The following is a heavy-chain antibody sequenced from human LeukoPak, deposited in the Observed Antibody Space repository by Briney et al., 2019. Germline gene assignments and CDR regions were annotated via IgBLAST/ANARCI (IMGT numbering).Heavy chain of an antibody. V-gene: IGHV3-13*01. D-gene: IGHD6-19*01. Sequence: QPGGSLRLSCAASGFTFSSYDMHWVRQATGKGLEWVSAIGTAGDTYYPGSVKGRFTISRENAKSSLYLQMNSLRAGDTAVYYCARAYSSGSSDYGMDVWGQGTTVTVSS. J-gene: IGHJ6*02. CDR3: ARAYSSGSSDYGMDV. CDR1: GFTFSSYD. CDR2: IGTAGDT.